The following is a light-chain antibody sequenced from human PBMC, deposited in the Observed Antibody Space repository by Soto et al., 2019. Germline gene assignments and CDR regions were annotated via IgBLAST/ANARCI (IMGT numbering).Light chain of an antibody. J-gene: IGKJ5*01. CDR3: QQYNNWPPIT. CDR1: QTVSSN. Sequence: EILLPQSPATLSVSPGDRATLSCRASQTVSSNLAWYQQKPGQSPRLLIYGSSTRATGIPARFSGSGSGTEFTLTISSLQSEDFAVYYCQQYNNWPPITFGQGTRLEIK. V-gene: IGKV3-15*01. CDR2: GSS.